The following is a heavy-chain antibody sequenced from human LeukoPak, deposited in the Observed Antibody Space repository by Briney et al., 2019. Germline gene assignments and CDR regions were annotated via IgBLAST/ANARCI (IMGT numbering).Heavy chain of an antibody. Sequence: SETLSLTCTVYGDSSSIYYWSWFRQPPGKGLEWLGYIHTSGSTTYNPSLRGRVAISLDTSKNQFSLRLSSAAAADSAVYYCASHSGTWGYLDVWGQGALVTVSS. CDR1: GDSSSIYY. D-gene: IGHD3-22*01. CDR2: IHTSGST. J-gene: IGHJ4*02. V-gene: IGHV4-4*09. CDR3: ASHSGTWGYLDV.